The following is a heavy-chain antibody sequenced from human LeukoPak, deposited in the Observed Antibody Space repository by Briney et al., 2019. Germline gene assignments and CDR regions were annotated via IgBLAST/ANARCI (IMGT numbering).Heavy chain of an antibody. J-gene: IGHJ4*02. V-gene: IGHV4-61*02. CDR3: AREGPSSSGPRY. CDR1: GGSISSGSYY. CDR2: MYTSGST. D-gene: IGHD3-22*01. Sequence: PSETLSLTCTVSGGSISSGSYYWSWIRQPAGKGLEWIGRMYTSGSTNYNPSLKSRVTISVDTSKNQFSLKLSSVTAADTAVYYCAREGPSSSGPRYWGQGTLVTVSS.